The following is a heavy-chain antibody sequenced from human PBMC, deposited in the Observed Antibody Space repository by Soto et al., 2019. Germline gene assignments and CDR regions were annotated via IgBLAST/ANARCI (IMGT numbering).Heavy chain of an antibody. D-gene: IGHD2-8*02. Sequence: EVHLLESGGALAQPGGSLRLSCIASGFTFSNYAMSWVRQSPGKELEWVSTINGGGDRTYYTDSVKGRFTVSRDNSKNMWSLQINSLHAEDTALYYCAIDHWDRDNTGFPWEDWGLGPLVNVTS. CDR2: INGGGDRT. CDR1: GFTFSNYA. V-gene: IGHV3-23*01. J-gene: IGHJ4*02. CDR3: AIDHWDRDNTGFPWED.